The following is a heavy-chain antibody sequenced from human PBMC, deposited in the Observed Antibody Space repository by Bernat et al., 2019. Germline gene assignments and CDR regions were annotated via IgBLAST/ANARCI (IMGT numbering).Heavy chain of an antibody. D-gene: IGHD5-24*01. CDR1: GGSFSGYY. Sequence: QVQLQQWGAGLLKPSETLSLTCAVYGGSFSGYYWNWIRQPPDKGLEWIGEINHSGSTNYNPSLKSRVTISVDMSKNQFSLKLSSVTAADTAVYYCARGSSMGSYNWFDPWGQGTLVTVSS. CDR3: ARGSSMGSYNWFDP. V-gene: IGHV4-34*02. J-gene: IGHJ5*02. CDR2: INHSGST.